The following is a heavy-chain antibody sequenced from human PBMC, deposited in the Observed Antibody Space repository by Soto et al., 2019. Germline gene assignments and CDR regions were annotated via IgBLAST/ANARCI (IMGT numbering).Heavy chain of an antibody. Sequence: KISCKGSGYSFTSYWIGWVRQMPGKGLAWMGIIYPGDSDTRYSPSFQGQVTISADKSISTAYLQWSSLKASDTAMYYCARQGIVRLPQPSNYYYYGMDVWGQGTTVTVSS. D-gene: IGHD1-26*01. V-gene: IGHV5-51*01. J-gene: IGHJ6*02. CDR1: GYSFTSYW. CDR3: ARQGIVRLPQPSNYYYYGMDV. CDR2: IYPGDSDT.